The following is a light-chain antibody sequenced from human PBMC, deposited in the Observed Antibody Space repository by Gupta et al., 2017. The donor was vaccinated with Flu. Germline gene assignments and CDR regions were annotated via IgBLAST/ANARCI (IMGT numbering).Light chain of an antibody. Sequence: ATLPLSPGETATLSCRARQSVTSTLGRYHQKPSRPAKLLLNDAAASGTGIPASSSGGGVSRTVSTTISSSVPQEYVLYYCQQHSYCPMCTFGHGTKVEIK. CDR1: QSVTST. J-gene: IGKJ2*02. CDR3: QQHSYCPMCT. V-gene: IGKV3-11*02. CDR2: DAA.